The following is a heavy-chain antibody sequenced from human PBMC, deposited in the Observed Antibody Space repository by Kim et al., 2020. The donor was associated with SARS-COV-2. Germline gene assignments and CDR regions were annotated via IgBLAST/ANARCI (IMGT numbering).Heavy chain of an antibody. CDR1: GGSISSYY. CDR3: ARAPYYYDSSGYGHRRGYFDY. CDR2: IYYSGST. D-gene: IGHD3-22*01. Sequence: SETLSLTCTVSGGSISSYYWSWIRQPPGKGLEWIGYIYYSGSTNYNPSLKSRVTISVDTSKNQFSLKLSSVTAADTAVYYCARAPYYYDSSGYGHRRGYFDYWGQGTLVTVSS. J-gene: IGHJ4*02. V-gene: IGHV4-59*13.